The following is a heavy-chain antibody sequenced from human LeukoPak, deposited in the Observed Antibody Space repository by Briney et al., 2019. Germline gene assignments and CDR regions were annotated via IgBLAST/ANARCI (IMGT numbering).Heavy chain of an antibody. CDR2: ITGSGSNT. CDR3: AKVDGYTHGWTDY. CDR1: GFTFVSYA. Sequence: GGSLRLSCAASGFTFVSYAMTWVRQALGKGLEWVAGITGSGSNTYYADSVKGRFTISRDNSKNTLYLQVFSLRADDTAVYFCAKVDGYTHGWTDYWGQGTVVTVSS. D-gene: IGHD5-18*01. J-gene: IGHJ4*02. V-gene: IGHV3-23*01.